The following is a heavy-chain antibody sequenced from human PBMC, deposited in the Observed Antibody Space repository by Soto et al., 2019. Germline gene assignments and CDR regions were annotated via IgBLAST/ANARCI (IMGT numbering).Heavy chain of an antibody. J-gene: IGHJ4*02. V-gene: IGHV4-31*03. D-gene: IGHD1-1*01. CDR2: IYHTGST. CDR1: VGSLSTVGNY. Sequence: QVQLQDSGPKLVKPSKTLSLTCSVPVGSLSTVGNYWTWIRQPPGKGLEWIGSIYHTGSTYYSKSLRSRLTMSVDTSKSQFSLRLSSVTAADTAVYYCARATGTLRSRNCDYWGQGSLVTVSS. CDR3: ARATGTLRSRNCDY.